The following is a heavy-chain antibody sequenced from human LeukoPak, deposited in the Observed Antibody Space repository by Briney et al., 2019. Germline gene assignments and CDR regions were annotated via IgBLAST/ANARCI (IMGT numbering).Heavy chain of an antibody. CDR2: ISAYNANT. D-gene: IGHD3-3*01. CDR3: ARDHYDFWSGYPVSFDP. Sequence: ASVKVSCKASGYTFTSYGISWVRQAPGQGLEWMGWISAYNANTNYAQKLQGRVTMTTDTSTSTAYMELRSLRSDDTAVYYCARDHYDFWSGYPVSFDPWGQGTLVTVSS. V-gene: IGHV1-18*01. J-gene: IGHJ5*02. CDR1: GYTFTSYG.